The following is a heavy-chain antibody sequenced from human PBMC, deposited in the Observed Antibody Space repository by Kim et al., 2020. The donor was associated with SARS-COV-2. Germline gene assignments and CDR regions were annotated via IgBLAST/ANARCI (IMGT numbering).Heavy chain of an antibody. CDR1: GFTISSYA. V-gene: IGHV3-30*04. CDR2: ISYDGSNK. J-gene: IGHJ3*02. D-gene: IGHD1-26*01. CDR3: ARDPANRWDYLDAFDM. Sequence: GGSRRLSCAVSGFTISSYAMHWVCQAPGKGMEWVAVISYDGSNKSYANSVKGRFTISRDNSKNTLYLQMNSLRAEDTAVFQCARDPANRWDYLDAFDMWGQGTMVTVSS.